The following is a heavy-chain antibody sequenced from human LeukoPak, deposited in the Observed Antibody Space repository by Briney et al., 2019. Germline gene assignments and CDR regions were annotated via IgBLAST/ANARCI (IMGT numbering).Heavy chain of an antibody. CDR2: IDTSDSET. Sequence: GESLKISCQASGYSFTSYWIGWVRQMPGKGLEWMGIIDTSDSETRYTPSFQGQVSISVDKSLTTADLQWNSLKASDTAMYYCARQTAMGRSGDYWGQGILVTVSS. V-gene: IGHV5-51*01. J-gene: IGHJ4*02. CDR1: GYSFTSYW. D-gene: IGHD5-18*01. CDR3: ARQTAMGRSGDY.